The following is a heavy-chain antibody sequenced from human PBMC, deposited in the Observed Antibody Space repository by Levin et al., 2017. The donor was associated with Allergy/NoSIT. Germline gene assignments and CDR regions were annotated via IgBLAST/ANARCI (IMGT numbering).Heavy chain of an antibody. CDR2: ICNSGST. D-gene: IGHD1-26*01. CDR3: ARDFLGGSSGWFGP. V-gene: IGHV4-31*03. Sequence: NPSETLSLTCTVSGGSISSGVYCWSWIRQFPGVGLEWIGYICNSGSTYHNPSLKSRVSISVDTSQDQFSLKLSSVTAADTAVYYCARDFLGGSSGWFGPWGQGTLVTVSS. J-gene: IGHJ5*02. CDR1: GGSISSGVYC.